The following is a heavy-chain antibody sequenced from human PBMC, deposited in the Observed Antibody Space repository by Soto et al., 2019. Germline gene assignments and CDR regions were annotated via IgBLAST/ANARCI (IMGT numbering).Heavy chain of an antibody. CDR3: ARLEGLATISYYFDF. J-gene: IGHJ4*02. D-gene: IGHD3-9*01. Sequence: SETLSLTCSVSGDSINSDKYYWGWIRQPPGKGLEWIGSIYFRGNTYYKQSLQTRVTISLNKSKSQFSLKLNSVTAADSAVYFCARLEGLATISYYFDFWGQGALVTVSS. V-gene: IGHV4-39*01. CDR1: GDSINSDKYY. CDR2: IYFRGNT.